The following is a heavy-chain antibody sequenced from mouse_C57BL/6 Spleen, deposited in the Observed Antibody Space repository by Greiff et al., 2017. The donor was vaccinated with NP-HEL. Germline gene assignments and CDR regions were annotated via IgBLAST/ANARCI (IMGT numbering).Heavy chain of an antibody. CDR1: GYTFTSYW. Sequence: QVQLQQPGAELVKPGASVKLSCKASGYTFTSYWMQWVKQRPGQGLEWIGEIDPSDSYTNYNQKFKGKATLTVDTSSSTAYMQLSSLTSEDSAVYYGARRGYDYDDAMDYWGQGTSVTVSS. V-gene: IGHV1-50*01. D-gene: IGHD2-4*01. J-gene: IGHJ4*01. CDR3: ARRGYDYDDAMDY. CDR2: IDPSDSYT.